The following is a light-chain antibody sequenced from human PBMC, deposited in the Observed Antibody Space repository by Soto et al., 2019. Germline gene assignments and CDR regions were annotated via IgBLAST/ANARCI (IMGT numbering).Light chain of an antibody. V-gene: IGKV1-39*01. Sequence: DIQMTQSPSSLSTSEGDRVTITCRASQSISSYLNWYQQKPGKAPKLMIYAASSLQSGVPSKFSGSGAGTDFALTSGSVRPEDFATYYCQQSYSTPPVPVGPGTKVDIK. J-gene: IGKJ3*01. CDR2: AAS. CDR1: QSISSY. CDR3: QQSYSTPPVP.